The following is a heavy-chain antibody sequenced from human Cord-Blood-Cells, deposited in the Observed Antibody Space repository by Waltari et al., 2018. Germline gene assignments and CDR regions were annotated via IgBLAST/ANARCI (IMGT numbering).Heavy chain of an antibody. CDR2: MNPNSGNT. J-gene: IGHJ4*02. CDR1: GYTFTSYD. Sequence: QVQLVQSGAEVKKPGASVKVSCKASGYTFTSYDINWVRPATGQGLEWMGWMNPNSGNTGYAQKFQGRVTMTRNTSISTAYMELSSLRSEDTAVYYCARFGARYNWNYIDYWGQGTLVTVSS. V-gene: IGHV1-8*01. CDR3: ARFGARYNWNYIDY. D-gene: IGHD1-20*01.